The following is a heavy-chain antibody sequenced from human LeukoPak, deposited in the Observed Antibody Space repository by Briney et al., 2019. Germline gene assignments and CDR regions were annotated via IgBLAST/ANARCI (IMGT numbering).Heavy chain of an antibody. D-gene: IGHD3-3*01. CDR3: ARVSYYDFWSGWSHYYYGMDV. Sequence: ASVKVSCKASGYTFTGYYMHWVRQAPGQGLEWMGWINPNSGGTNYAQKFQGRVTMTRDTSISTAYMELSRLRSDDTAVYYCARVSYYDFWSGWSHYYYGMDVWGQGTTVTVS. V-gene: IGHV1-2*02. CDR1: GYTFTGYY. CDR2: INPNSGGT. J-gene: IGHJ6*02.